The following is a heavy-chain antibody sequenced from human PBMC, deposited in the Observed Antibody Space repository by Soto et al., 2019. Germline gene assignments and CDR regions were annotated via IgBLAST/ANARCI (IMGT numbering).Heavy chain of an antibody. CDR1: GGSISTRSSY. D-gene: IGHD6-13*01. CDR3: ARVAWQQLLPTYYYYYYMDV. V-gene: IGHV4-39*02. Sequence: SETLSLTCTVSGGSISTRSSYWGWIRQPPGKGLEWIGSIYYIGNTYYNPSLKSRVAISIDSSKTRFSLNLNSVTTADTAVYYCARVAWQQLLPTYYYYYYMDVWGKGTTVTVSS. CDR2: IYYIGNT. J-gene: IGHJ6*03.